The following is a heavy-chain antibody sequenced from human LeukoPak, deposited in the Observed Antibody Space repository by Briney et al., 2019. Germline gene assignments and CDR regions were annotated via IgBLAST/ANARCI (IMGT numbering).Heavy chain of an antibody. V-gene: IGHV4-30-4*01. J-gene: IGHJ4*02. D-gene: IGHD3-22*01. CDR3: ARKSVDSSARAFDY. CDR1: GGSISSGDYY. Sequence: SQTLSLTCTVSGGSISSGDYYWSWIRQPPGKGLEWIGYIYYSGSTYYNPSLKSRVTISVDTSKNQFSLELSSVTAADTAVYYCARKSVDSSARAFDYWGQGTLVTVSS. CDR2: IYYSGST.